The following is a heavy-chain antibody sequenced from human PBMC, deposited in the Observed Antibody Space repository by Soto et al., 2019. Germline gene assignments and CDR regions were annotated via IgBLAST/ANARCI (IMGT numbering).Heavy chain of an antibody. J-gene: IGHJ4*02. CDR2: IWYDGSNK. D-gene: IGHD2-2*01. Sequence: GGSLRLSCAASGFTFGSYGMHWVRQAPGKGLEWVAVIWYDGSNKYYADSVKGRFTISRDNSKNTLYLQMNSLRAEDTAVYYCARALGVVVPAAVAIGYWGQGTLVTVSS. V-gene: IGHV3-33*01. CDR3: ARALGVVVPAAVAIGY. CDR1: GFTFGSYG.